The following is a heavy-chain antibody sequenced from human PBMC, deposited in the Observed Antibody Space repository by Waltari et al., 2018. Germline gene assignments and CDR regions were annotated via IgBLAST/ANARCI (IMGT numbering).Heavy chain of an antibody. CDR2: IYYSGST. CDR3: ARIPTGPDPAGFDY. J-gene: IGHJ4*02. V-gene: IGHV4-59*01. CDR1: GGSISSYY. Sequence: QVQLQESGPGMVKPSETLSLTCTVSGGSISSYYWSWIRQPPGKGLDWIGYIYYSGSTNYNPSLMSRVTIAVDTSKNQFSLKLSSVTAADTAVYYCARIPTGPDPAGFDYWGQGTLVTVSS. D-gene: IGHD4-4*01.